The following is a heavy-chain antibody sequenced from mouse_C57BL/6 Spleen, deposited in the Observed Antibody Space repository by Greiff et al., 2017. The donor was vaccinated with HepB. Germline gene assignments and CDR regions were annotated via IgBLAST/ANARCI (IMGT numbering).Heavy chain of an antibody. J-gene: IGHJ4*01. CDR1: GYTFTSYW. CDR3: ARPFYYDYDYYAMDY. CDR2: INPSNGGT. V-gene: IGHV1-53*01. Sequence: VQLKQPGTELVKPGASVKLSCKASGYTFTSYWMHWVKQRPGQGLEWIGNINPSNGGTNYNEKFKSKATLTVDKSSSTAYMQLSSLTSEDSAVYYCARPFYYDYDYYAMDYWGQGTSVTVSS. D-gene: IGHD2-4*01.